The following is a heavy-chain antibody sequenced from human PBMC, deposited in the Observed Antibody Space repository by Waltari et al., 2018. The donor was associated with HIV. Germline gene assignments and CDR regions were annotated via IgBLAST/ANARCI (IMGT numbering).Heavy chain of an antibody. CDR3: ASSGVYAHDAFKI. CDR2: MNSDGTTI. J-gene: IGHJ3*02. CDR1: GFTFHTYW. D-gene: IGHD2-15*01. V-gene: IGHV3-74*01. Sequence: EVQLVESGGGLVQPGGSLRLSCAASGFTFHTYWMHWLRQRPGKGLVGVFSMNSDGTTISYADSVKCRFTISRDNAKNTLYVEMNSLRADDTAVYYCASSGVYAHDAFKIWGQGTKVIVSS.